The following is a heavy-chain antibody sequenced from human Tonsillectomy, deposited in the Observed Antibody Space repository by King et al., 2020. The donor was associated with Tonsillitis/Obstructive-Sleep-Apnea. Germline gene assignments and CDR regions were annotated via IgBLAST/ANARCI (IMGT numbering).Heavy chain of an antibody. CDR2: IIPILGIA. V-gene: IGHV1-69*10. J-gene: IGHJ6*02. D-gene: IGHD6-6*01. CDR3: ARGKYSSSLYYYYGMDV. Sequence: VQLVESGAEVKKPGSSVKVSCKASGGTFSSYAISWVRQAPGQGLEWMGGIIPILGIANYAQKFQGRVTITADKSTSTAYMELSSLRSEDTAVYYCARGKYSSSLYYYYGMDVWGQGTTVTVSS. CDR1: GGTFSSYA.